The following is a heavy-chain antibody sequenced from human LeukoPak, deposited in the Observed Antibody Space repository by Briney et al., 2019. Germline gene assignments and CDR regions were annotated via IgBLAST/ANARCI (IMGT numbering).Heavy chain of an antibody. D-gene: IGHD2-2*01. CDR1: GGSITQTNY. Sequence: SGTLSLTCGVSGGSITQTNYWTWVRQPPGKGLEWIGEVNLQGSTNYNPSLMGRVAISVDKSENHVSLQLTSVTAADTAVYYCARDQRYCSSSSCPWEPFDYWGQGTLVTVSS. V-gene: IGHV4-4*02. CDR2: VNLQGST. CDR3: ARDQRYCSSSSCPWEPFDY. J-gene: IGHJ4*02.